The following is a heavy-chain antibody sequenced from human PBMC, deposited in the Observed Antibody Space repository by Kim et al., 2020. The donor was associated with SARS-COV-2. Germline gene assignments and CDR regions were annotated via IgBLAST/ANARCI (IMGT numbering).Heavy chain of an antibody. Sequence: ASVKVSCKASGYTFTSYAMHWVRQAPGQRLEWMGWINAGNGNTKYSQKFQGRVTITRDTSASTAYMELSSLRSEDTAVYYCAISSSGWYFGSYDYFDYWGQGTLVTVSS. CDR2: INAGNGNT. J-gene: IGHJ4*02. D-gene: IGHD6-19*01. CDR3: AISSSGWYFGSYDYFDY. CDR1: GYTFTSYA. V-gene: IGHV1-3*01.